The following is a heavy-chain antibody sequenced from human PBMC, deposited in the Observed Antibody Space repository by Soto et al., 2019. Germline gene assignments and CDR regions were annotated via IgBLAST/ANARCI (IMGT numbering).Heavy chain of an antibody. CDR3: ARHPTGFPNWFDS. D-gene: IGHD1-1*01. CDR2: ISYSATT. V-gene: IGHV4-39*01. Sequence: KPSETLSLTCTVSGGSISSSPYNWGWIRQPPKKGLEWIGTISYSATTYYIKHLKSRVPMSVHTSKNQSSLTLSSVTGADTAVYYCARHPTGFPNWFDSWGQGTLVTVSS. J-gene: IGHJ5*01. CDR1: GGSISSSPYN.